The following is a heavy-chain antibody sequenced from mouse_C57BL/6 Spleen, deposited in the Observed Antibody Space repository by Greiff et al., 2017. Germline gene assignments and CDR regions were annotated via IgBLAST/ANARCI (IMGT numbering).Heavy chain of an antibody. CDR2: INPSSGYT. CDR3: APSFITTVVAGDYFDN. CDR1: GYTFTSYW. D-gene: IGHD1-1*01. V-gene: IGHV1-7*01. Sequence: VQLQQSGAELAKPGASVKLSCKASGYTFTSYWMHWVKQRPGQGLEWIGYINPSSGYTKYNQKFKDKATLTADKSSSTADMQLSSLTYEDSSVYYCAPSFITTVVAGDYFDNWGQGTTLTVSS. J-gene: IGHJ2*01.